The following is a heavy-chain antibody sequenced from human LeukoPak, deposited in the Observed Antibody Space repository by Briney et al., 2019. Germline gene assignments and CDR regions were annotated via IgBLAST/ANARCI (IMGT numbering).Heavy chain of an antibody. V-gene: IGHV4-59*01. CDR3: ARTSASTAIDY. Sequence: SETLSLTCTVSGGSITSSYWSWIRQSPGKGLEWIGYIHYTGSTNYNPSLKSRVTMLIDTSKNQFSLKLSSVTAADTAVYYCARTSASTAIDYWGPGTLVTVSS. D-gene: IGHD4-17*01. J-gene: IGHJ4*02. CDR1: GGSITSSY. CDR2: IHYTGST.